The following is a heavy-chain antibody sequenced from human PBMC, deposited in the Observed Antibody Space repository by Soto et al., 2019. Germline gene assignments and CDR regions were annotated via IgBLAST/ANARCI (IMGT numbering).Heavy chain of an antibody. J-gene: IGHJ5*02. CDR3: ARESQYYYDSSGYYYNWFDP. CDR1: GYTFTGYC. CDR2: INPNSGGT. D-gene: IGHD3-22*01. Sequence: ASVKVSCKASGYTFTGYCMHWVRQAPGQGLEWMGWINPNSGGTNYAQKFQGWVTMTRDTSISTAYMELSRLRSDDTAVYYCARESQYYYDSSGYYYNWFDPWGQGTLVTVSS. V-gene: IGHV1-2*04.